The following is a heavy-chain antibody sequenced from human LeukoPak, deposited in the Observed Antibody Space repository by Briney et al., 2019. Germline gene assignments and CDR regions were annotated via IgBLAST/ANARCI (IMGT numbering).Heavy chain of an antibody. D-gene: IGHD6-6*01. CDR3: ARMSIAARLVDY. CDR1: GYTFTSYG. Sequence: ASVTVSCKASGYTFTSYGISWVRQAPEQGLEWMGWISAYNGNTNYAQKLQGRVTMTTDTSTSTAYMELRSLRSDDTAVYYCARMSIAARLVDYWGQGTLVTVSS. CDR2: ISAYNGNT. J-gene: IGHJ4*02. V-gene: IGHV1-18*01.